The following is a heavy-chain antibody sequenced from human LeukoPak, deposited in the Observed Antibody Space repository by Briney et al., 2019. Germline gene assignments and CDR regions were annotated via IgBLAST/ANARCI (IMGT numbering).Heavy chain of an antibody. V-gene: IGHV3-30*18. J-gene: IGHJ4*02. D-gene: IGHD3-9*01. CDR1: GFTFSSYG. CDR3: AKDLHYDILTGTDY. Sequence: GGSLRLPCAASGFTFSSYGMHWVRQAPGKGLEWVAVISYDGSNKYHADSVKGRFTISRDNSKNTLYLQMNSLRAEDTAVYYCAKDLHYDILTGTDYWGQGTLVTVSS. CDR2: ISYDGSNK.